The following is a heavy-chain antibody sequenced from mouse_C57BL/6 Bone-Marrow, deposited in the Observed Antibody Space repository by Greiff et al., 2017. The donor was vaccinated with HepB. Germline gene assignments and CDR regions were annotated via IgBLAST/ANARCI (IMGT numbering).Heavy chain of an antibody. CDR1: GFTFSSYG. D-gene: IGHD5-1-1*01. CDR3: ATLNTQFAY. Sequence: EVMLVESGGDLVKPGGSLKLSCAASGFTFSSYGMSWVRQTPDKRLEWVATISSGGSYTYYPDSVKGRFTISRDNAKNTLYLQMSSLKSEDTAMYYCATLNTQFAYWGQGTLVTVSA. V-gene: IGHV5-6*01. J-gene: IGHJ3*01. CDR2: ISSGGSYT.